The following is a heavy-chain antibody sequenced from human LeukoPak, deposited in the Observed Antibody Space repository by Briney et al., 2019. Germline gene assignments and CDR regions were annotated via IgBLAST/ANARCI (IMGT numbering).Heavy chain of an antibody. D-gene: IGHD1-26*01. J-gene: IGHJ4*02. CDR1: GGSISSYY. CDR2: IYYSGST. V-gene: IGHV4-59*01. CDR3: AKDLLSGYSGSYPRTPGIDY. Sequence: SETLSLTCTVSGGSISSYYWSWIRQPPGKGLEWIGYIYYSGSTNYNPSLKSRVTISVDTSKNQFSLKLSSVTAADTAVYYCAKDLLSGYSGSYPRTPGIDYWGQGTLVTVSS.